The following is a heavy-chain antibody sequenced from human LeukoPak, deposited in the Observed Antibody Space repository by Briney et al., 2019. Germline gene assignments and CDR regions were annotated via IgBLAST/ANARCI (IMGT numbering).Heavy chain of an antibody. D-gene: IGHD6-25*01. CDR3: VVSIQAAAIPAFDS. V-gene: IGHV1-2*02. CDR2: INPKNGGT. J-gene: IGHJ4*02. Sequence: GASVTVSCKASGYNFAHNIHWVRQPPGQGHEFIGWINPKNGGTKYAQNFHGRVTMTRDTSISTDYMELSSLGSDDTAVYYCVVSIQAAAIPAFDSWGQGTLVTVSS. CDR1: GYNFAHN.